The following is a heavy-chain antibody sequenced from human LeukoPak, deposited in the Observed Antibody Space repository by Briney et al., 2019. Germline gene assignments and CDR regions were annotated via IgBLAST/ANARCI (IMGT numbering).Heavy chain of an antibody. Sequence: SETLSLTCAVYGGSFSGYYWSWIRQPPGKGLEWIGEINHSGSTNYNPSLKSRVTISVDTSKSQFSLKLSSVTAADTAVYYCARANNYYDSSGYYYGYWGQGTLVTVSS. V-gene: IGHV4-34*01. D-gene: IGHD3-22*01. CDR3: ARANNYYDSSGYYYGY. CDR2: INHSGST. J-gene: IGHJ4*02. CDR1: GGSFSGYY.